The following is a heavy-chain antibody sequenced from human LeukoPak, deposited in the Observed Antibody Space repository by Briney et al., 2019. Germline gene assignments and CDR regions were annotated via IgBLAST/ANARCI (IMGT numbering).Heavy chain of an antibody. CDR3: ARHAYILNDWYFDL. D-gene: IGHD2-21*01. J-gene: IGHJ2*01. V-gene: IGHV4-30-4*01. CDR1: GGSISSGDYY. Sequence: TSQTLSLTCTVSGGSISSGDYYWSWIRQPPGKGLEWIGYIFYSGRTYYNPSLKSRVAISVDTSKNQFSLRLSSVTASDTAVYYCARHAYILNDWYFDLWGRGSLVTVSS. CDR2: IFYSGRT.